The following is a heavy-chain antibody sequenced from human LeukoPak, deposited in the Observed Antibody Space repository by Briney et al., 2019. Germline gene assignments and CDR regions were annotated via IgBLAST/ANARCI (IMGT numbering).Heavy chain of an antibody. CDR3: AREELHSDY. CDR1: GGSFSGYY. V-gene: IGHV4-34*01. Sequence: SETLSLTCAVYGGSFSGYYWSWIRQPPGKGLEWIGEINHSGSTNYNPSLKSRVTISVDTSKNQFSLKLSSVTAADTAVYYCAREELHSDYWGQGTLVTVSS. CDR2: INHSGST. D-gene: IGHD1-26*01. J-gene: IGHJ4*02.